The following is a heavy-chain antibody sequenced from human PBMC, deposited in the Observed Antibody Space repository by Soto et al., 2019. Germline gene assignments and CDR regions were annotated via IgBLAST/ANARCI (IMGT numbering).Heavy chain of an antibody. Sequence: EVQLVESGGGLVQPGGSLRLSCAASGFTFSSYSMNWVRQAPGKGLEWVSYISSSTIYYADSVKGRFTISRDNAKNSLYLQMNSLRDEEQAVYYCARDSALEWLFFDYWGQGTLVTVSS. D-gene: IGHD3-3*01. CDR3: ARDSALEWLFFDY. J-gene: IGHJ4*02. CDR1: GFTFSSYS. V-gene: IGHV3-48*02. CDR2: ISSSTI.